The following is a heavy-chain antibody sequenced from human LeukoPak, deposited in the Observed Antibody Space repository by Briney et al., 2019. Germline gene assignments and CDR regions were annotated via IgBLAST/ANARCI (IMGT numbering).Heavy chain of an antibody. CDR2: ISSTSDYT. D-gene: IGHD1-26*01. V-gene: IGHV3-11*03. J-gene: IGHJ3*02. Sequence: GGSLRLSCAASGFTFSDYHMSWIRQAPGKGLEWVSYISSTSDYTNYADSVKGRFTISRDNAKNSLYLQMNSLRAEDTAVYYCARYSGNYRAFDIWGQGTMVTVSS. CDR3: ARYSGNYRAFDI. CDR1: GFTFSDYH.